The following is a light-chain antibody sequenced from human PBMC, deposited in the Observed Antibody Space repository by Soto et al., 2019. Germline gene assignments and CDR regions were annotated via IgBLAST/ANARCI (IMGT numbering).Light chain of an antibody. J-gene: IGKJ4*01. CDR3: QRYGSSPLLT. CDR1: QSVSSSY. CDR2: GAS. V-gene: IGKV3-20*01. Sequence: EIVLTQSPGTLSLSPGERATLSGRASQSVSSSYLAWYQQKPGQAPRLLIYGASSRATGTPDRFSGSGSGTDFTHTISRLEPEAFAVYYCQRYGSSPLLTFGGGTKVEIK.